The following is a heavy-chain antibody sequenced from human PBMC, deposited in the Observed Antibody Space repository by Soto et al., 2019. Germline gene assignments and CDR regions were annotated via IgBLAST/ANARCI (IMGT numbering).Heavy chain of an antibody. J-gene: IGHJ5*02. CDR1: GGSVSSGSYY. CDR3: AIDFENWFDP. Sequence: SETLSLTCTVSGGSVSSGSYYWSWIRQPPGKGLEWIGYIYYSGSTNYNPALKSRVTISVDTSKNQLSLKLSSVTAADTAVYYCAIDFENWFDPWGQGTLVTVSS. CDR2: IYYSGST. V-gene: IGHV4-61*01.